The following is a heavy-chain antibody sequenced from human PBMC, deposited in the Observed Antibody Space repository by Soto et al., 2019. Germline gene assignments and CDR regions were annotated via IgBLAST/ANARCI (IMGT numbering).Heavy chain of an antibody. D-gene: IGHD3-3*01. CDR1: GGSISSGGDY. J-gene: IGHJ4*02. V-gene: IGHV4-31*03. CDR2: IYYSGST. Sequence: SETLSLTCTVSGGSISSGGDYWSWISQHPGKGLEWIGYIYYSGSTYYNPSIKSRVTISVDTSKNQFSLKLSSVTAADTAVYYCARRASGDPYFAYWGQGTLVTVSS. CDR3: ARRASGDPYFAY.